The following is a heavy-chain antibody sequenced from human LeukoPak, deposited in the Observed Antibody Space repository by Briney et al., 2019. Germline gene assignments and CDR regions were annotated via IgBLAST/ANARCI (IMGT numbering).Heavy chain of an antibody. J-gene: IGHJ5*02. D-gene: IGHD6-19*01. Sequence: GGSLRLSCAASAFTFSSYGMHWVRQAPGKGLEWVAVISYDGSNKYYADSVKGRFTISRDNSKNTLYLQMNSLRAEDTAVYYCAKDGYSSGFFDPWGQGTLVTVSS. CDR2: ISYDGSNK. V-gene: IGHV3-30*18. CDR3: AKDGYSSGFFDP. CDR1: AFTFSSYG.